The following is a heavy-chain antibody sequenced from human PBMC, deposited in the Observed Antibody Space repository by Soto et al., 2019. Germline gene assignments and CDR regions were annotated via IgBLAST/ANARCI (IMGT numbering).Heavy chain of an antibody. CDR3: ARDMVGYHYDSSGHHDAFDI. V-gene: IGHV1-3*01. CDR1: GYTFTSYA. J-gene: IGHJ3*02. CDR2: INAGNGNT. Sequence: QVQLVQSGAEVKKPGASVKVSCKASGYTFTSYAMHWVRQAPGQRLEWMGWINAGNGNTKYSQKFQGRVTITRDTSASTAYMELSSLRSEDTAVYYCARDMVGYHYDSSGHHDAFDIWGQGTMVTVSS. D-gene: IGHD3-22*01.